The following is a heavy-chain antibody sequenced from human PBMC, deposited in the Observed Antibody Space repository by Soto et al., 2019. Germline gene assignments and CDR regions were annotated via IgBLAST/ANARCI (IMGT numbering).Heavy chain of an antibody. D-gene: IGHD1-26*01. CDR1: GGSISHYY. Sequence: QVQLQESGPGLVKPSETLSLTCAVSGGSISHYYWSWIRQPPGKGLEWIGYIADTGSTNYNTSLRRRVPLSVDTSTNQFSLELRSVTAADTAVYYCTRRGGFPFALDTWGQGTMVTVSS. V-gene: IGHV4-59*08. CDR2: IADTGST. CDR3: TRRGGFPFALDT. J-gene: IGHJ3*02.